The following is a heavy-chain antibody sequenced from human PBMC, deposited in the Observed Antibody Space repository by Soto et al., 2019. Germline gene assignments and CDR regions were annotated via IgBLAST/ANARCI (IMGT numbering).Heavy chain of an antibody. CDR3: ASAYNVAGAFDY. CDR1: GGSISSSSYY. CDR2: IYYSGST. Sequence: SETLSLTCTVSGGSISSSSYYWGWIRQPPGKGLEWIGSIYYSGSTYYNPSLKSRVTISVDTSKNQFSLKLSSVTAADTAVYYCASAYNVAGAFDYWGQGTLVTVSS. D-gene: IGHD6-19*01. J-gene: IGHJ4*02. V-gene: IGHV4-39*01.